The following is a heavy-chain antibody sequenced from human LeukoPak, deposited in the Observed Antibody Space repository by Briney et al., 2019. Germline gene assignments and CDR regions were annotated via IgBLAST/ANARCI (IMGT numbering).Heavy chain of an antibody. CDR3: ARPYSSEDDAFDI. CDR2: IYPGDSDT. CDR1: GYSFTSYW. J-gene: IGHJ3*02. D-gene: IGHD6-25*01. Sequence: PGESLKISCKGSGYSFTSYWIGWVRQMPGKGLEWMGIIYPGDSDTRYSPSFQGQVTISADKSISTAYLQWSSLKASDTAMYYCARPYSSEDDAFDIWGQGTMVTVSS. V-gene: IGHV5-51*01.